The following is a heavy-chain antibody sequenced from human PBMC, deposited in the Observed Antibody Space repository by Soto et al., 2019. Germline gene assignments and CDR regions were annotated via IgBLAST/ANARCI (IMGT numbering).Heavy chain of an antibody. CDR1: GVSVSSGSFY. J-gene: IGHJ4*02. D-gene: IGHD4-17*01. CDR3: ARGATVTQYDY. V-gene: IGHV4-61*01. CDR2: GSYSGTT. Sequence: PSETLSLTCTVSGVSVSSGSFYWAWIRQPPGKGLEWIGFGSYSGTTNYKPSLKSRVTISVDTSRSQISLKVSSLTAADTAVYYCARGATVTQYDYWGQATLLTVSS.